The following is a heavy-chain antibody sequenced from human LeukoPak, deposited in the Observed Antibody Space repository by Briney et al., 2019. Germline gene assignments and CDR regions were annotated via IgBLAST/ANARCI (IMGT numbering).Heavy chain of an antibody. V-gene: IGHV3-30*18. CDR1: GFTFSSYG. Sequence: GGSLRLSCAASGFTFSSYGMHWVRQAPGKGLEWVAVISYDGSNKYYADSVKGRFTISRDNSKNTLYLQMNSLRAEDTAVYYCANRVTGTGAYWGQGTLVTVSS. CDR3: ANRVTGTGAY. CDR2: ISYDGSNK. J-gene: IGHJ4*02. D-gene: IGHD3-10*01.